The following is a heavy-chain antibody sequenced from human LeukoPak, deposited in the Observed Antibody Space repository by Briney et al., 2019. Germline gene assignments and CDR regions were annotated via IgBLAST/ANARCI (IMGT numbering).Heavy chain of an antibody. J-gene: IGHJ4*02. CDR1: EFTFISYG. D-gene: IGHD3-16*01. V-gene: IGHV3-30-3*01. CDR3: ARDPAIPQGVY. CDR2: ISYDGSNK. Sequence: PGGSLRLSCAASEFTFISYGLHWVRQAPGKGLEWVAVISYDGSNKYYADSVKGRFTISRDNSKNTLYLQMNSLRAEDTAVYYCARDPAIPQGVYWGQGTLVTVSS.